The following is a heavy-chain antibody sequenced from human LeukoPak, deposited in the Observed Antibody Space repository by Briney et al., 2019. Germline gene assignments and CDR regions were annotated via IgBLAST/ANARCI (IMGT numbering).Heavy chain of an antibody. J-gene: IGHJ4*02. D-gene: IGHD3-10*01. V-gene: IGHV4-59*01. Sequence: SGTLSLTCTVSHGSISSDYWSWIRQPPGKRLEWIGYISYGGNTNYNPSLKSRVTMSLDASKNQFSLKLASVTAADTAVYYCARSYGSGSYFDSWGQGTLVTVSS. CDR1: HGSISSDY. CDR3: ARSYGSGSYFDS. CDR2: ISYGGNT.